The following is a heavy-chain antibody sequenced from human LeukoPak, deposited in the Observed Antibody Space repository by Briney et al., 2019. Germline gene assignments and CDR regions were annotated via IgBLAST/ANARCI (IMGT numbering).Heavy chain of an antibody. V-gene: IGHV3-48*03. D-gene: IGHD3-10*02. J-gene: IGHJ6*04. CDR3: AELGITMIGGV. CDR2: ISSSGSTI. CDR1: GFTFSSNE. Sequence: GGSLRLSCAPSGFTFSSNEMNWDSQAQGKGLEWVSYISSSGSTIYYADSVKGRFTISRDNAKNSLYLQMNSLRAEDTAVYYCAELGITMIGGVWGKGTTVTISS.